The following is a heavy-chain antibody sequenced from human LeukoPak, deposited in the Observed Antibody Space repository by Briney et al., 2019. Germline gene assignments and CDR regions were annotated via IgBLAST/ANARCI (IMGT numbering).Heavy chain of an antibody. CDR2: IYHSGSA. D-gene: IGHD4-11*01. V-gene: IGHV4-38-2*01. Sequence: PSETLSLTCAVSGYSISSGYYWGWIRQSPGKGLEWIGSIYHSGSAYYNPSLKSRVTISVDTSKNQFSLKLTSVTAADTAVYYCARNFGRDEKIYSNYPNFYYYMDVWGRGTMVTVSS. J-gene: IGHJ6*03. CDR3: ARNFGRDEKIYSNYPNFYYYMDV. CDR1: GYSISSGYY.